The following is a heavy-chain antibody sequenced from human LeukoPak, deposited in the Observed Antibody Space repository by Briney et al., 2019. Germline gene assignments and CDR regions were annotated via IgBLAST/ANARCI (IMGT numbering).Heavy chain of an antibody. CDR2: IIPIFGTA. Sequence: SVKVSCKASGYTFTSYGISWVRQAPGQGLEWMGGIIPIFGTANYAQKFQGRVTITADESTSTAYMELSSLRSEDTAVYYCASGPYYYDSSGYYYLPDYWGQGTLVTVSS. D-gene: IGHD3-22*01. V-gene: IGHV1-69*13. J-gene: IGHJ4*02. CDR1: GYTFTSYG. CDR3: ASGPYYYDSSGYYYLPDY.